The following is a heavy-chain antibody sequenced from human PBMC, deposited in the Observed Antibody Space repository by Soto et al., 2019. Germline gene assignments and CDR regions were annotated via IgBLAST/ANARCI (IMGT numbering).Heavy chain of an antibody. CDR3: ARAVGIGVNGLDL. Sequence: QERLVQSGAELRRPGASVKISCRASGYNFPSSNVNWVRQASGQGPEWLVWMNAANGDAAFARDFQGRVTMTRDLSTDPAYLELGGLSSGGTAMYYCARAVGIGVNGLDLWGPGTFGTVS. CDR1: GYNFPSSN. D-gene: IGHD1-26*01. J-gene: IGHJ5*02. CDR2: MNAANGDA. V-gene: IGHV1-8*01.